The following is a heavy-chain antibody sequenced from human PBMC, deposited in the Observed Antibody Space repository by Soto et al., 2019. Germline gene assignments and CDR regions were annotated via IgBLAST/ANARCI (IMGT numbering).Heavy chain of an antibody. J-gene: IGHJ4*02. CDR3: ARVAGSPDY. D-gene: IGHD1-26*01. CDR1: GYTFTTYD. CDR2: LKPKSGNT. Sequence: QVQLVQSGPEVKKPGASVKVSCKASGYTFTTYDFNWVRQAPGQGLEWMGWLKPKSGNTGSAQKFQGRVTMTRDSSISTVYMELSSLSSDDTAIYYCARVAGSPDYWGQGTLVTVSS. V-gene: IGHV1-8*01.